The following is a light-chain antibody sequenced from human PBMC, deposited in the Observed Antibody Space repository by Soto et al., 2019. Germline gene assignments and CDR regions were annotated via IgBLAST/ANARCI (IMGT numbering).Light chain of an antibody. Sequence: DIQMTQSPSTLSASVGDRVTVTCRASQTIGSWLAWYQQKPGKAPKLLIYAASSLQSGVPSRFSGSGSGTDFTLTISSLQPEDFATYYCQQSYSTLPTFGQGTRLEIK. V-gene: IGKV1-39*01. J-gene: IGKJ5*01. CDR2: AAS. CDR3: QQSYSTLPT. CDR1: QTIGSW.